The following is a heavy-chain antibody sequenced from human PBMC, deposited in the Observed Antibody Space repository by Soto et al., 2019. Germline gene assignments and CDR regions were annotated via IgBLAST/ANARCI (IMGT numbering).Heavy chain of an antibody. Sequence: EVQLLESGGGWVQPGGSLRLSCAASGFTFSSYAMSWVRQAPGKGLEWVSAISGSGGSTYYADSVKGRFTISRDNSKNTVYLQMNSLRAEDTAVYYCAKDDDFWSGYNWFDPWGQGTLVTVSS. D-gene: IGHD3-3*01. CDR2: ISGSGGST. CDR1: GFTFSSYA. V-gene: IGHV3-23*01. CDR3: AKDDDFWSGYNWFDP. J-gene: IGHJ5*02.